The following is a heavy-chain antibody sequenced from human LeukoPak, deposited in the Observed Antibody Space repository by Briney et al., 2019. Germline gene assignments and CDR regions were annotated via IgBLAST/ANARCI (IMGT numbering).Heavy chain of an antibody. CDR1: GFTVSSNY. V-gene: IGHV3-53*01. CDR3: ARGTSSGYFQLYFDY. J-gene: IGHJ4*02. D-gene: IGHD3-22*01. Sequence: GGSLSLSCAASGFTVSSNYMTWVRQAPGKGLEWVSVIYSAGSTYYADSVKGRFTISRDNSKNTLYLQMNSLRAEDTAVYYCARGTSSGYFQLYFDYWGQGTLVTVSS. CDR2: IYSAGST.